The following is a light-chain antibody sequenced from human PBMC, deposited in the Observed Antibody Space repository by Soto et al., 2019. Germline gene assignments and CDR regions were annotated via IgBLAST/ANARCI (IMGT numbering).Light chain of an antibody. Sequence: DIQVTQSPSSLSASVGDRVTITCRASQSIRTYLNWYQQRPGKPPKLLIHTASPFQSGVPSRFSGSGSGTDFTLTISSLQPEDFATYYCQQTYSTFNSFGQGTKLEIK. V-gene: IGKV1-39*01. CDR1: QSIRTY. CDR3: QQTYSTFNS. CDR2: TAS. J-gene: IGKJ2*03.